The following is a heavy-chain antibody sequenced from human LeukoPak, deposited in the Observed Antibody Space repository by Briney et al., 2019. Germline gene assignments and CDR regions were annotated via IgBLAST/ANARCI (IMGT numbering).Heavy chain of an antibody. CDR2: INHSGST. Sequence: PSETLSLTCAVYGGSFSDYYWGWIRQPPGKGLEWIGEINHSGSTNYNPSLKSRVTISVDTSKNQFSLKLSSVTAADTAVYYCARVTGTLLRYMDVWGKGTTVTVSS. J-gene: IGHJ6*03. D-gene: IGHD1-1*01. CDR1: GGSFSDYY. V-gene: IGHV4-34*01. CDR3: ARVTGTLLRYMDV.